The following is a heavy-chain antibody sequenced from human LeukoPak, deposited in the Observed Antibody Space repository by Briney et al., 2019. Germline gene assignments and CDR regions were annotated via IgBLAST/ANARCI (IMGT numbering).Heavy chain of an antibody. J-gene: IGHJ5*02. CDR2: ISGSGGST. CDR3: AAVDVDTAFP. D-gene: IGHD5-18*01. Sequence: GGSLRLSCAASGFTFNNYGMSWVRQAPGKGLEWVSAISGSGGSTYYGDSVKGRFTISRDTSKNTLYLQMTSLRAEDTAVYYCAAVDVDTAFPWGQGTLVTVSS. V-gene: IGHV3-23*01. CDR1: GFTFNNYG.